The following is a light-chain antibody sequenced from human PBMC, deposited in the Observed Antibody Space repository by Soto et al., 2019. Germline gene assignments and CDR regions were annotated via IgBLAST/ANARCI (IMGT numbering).Light chain of an antibody. CDR1: QSVSNN. CDR2: IAS. J-gene: IGKJ4*01. Sequence: EIVMTQSPATLSVSPGERATLSCRASQSVSNNLAWYQQKPGQVPRLLIYIASTRAAGIPARFSGSGSGTEFSLTISSLQSEDFAAYYCQQYNNWPLTFGGGTKVEIK. V-gene: IGKV3D-15*01. CDR3: QQYNNWPLT.